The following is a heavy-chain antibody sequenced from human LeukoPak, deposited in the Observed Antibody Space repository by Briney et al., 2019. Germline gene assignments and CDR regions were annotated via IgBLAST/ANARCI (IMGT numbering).Heavy chain of an antibody. V-gene: IGHV4-59*08. CDR2: IYYSGST. CDR3: ARQVPYTSRPDY. D-gene: IGHD2-2*01. J-gene: IGHJ4*02. CDR1: GDSLNIYY. Sequence: SETLSLTCTVSGDSLNIYYWTWIRQPPGKGLEWIGYIYYSGSTNYNPSLKSRVTISVDTSKNQFSLKLDSVTAADTAVYYCARQVPYTSRPDYWGQGTLVTVSS.